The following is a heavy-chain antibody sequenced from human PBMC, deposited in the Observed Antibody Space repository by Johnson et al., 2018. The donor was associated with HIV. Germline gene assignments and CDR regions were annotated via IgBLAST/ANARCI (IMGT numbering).Heavy chain of an antibody. V-gene: IGHV3-7*05. Sequence: VQLVESGGGLVQPGGSLRLSCAASGFTINNYWMSWVRQAPGKGLEWVANIKQDGSEKYYVDSVRGRFTISRDNAKNSLFLQMNSLRGEDTAVYYCTTQNGAFDIWGQGTMVTVSS. J-gene: IGHJ3*02. CDR2: IKQDGSEK. CDR3: TTQNGAFDI. D-gene: IGHD1-1*01. CDR1: GFTINNYW.